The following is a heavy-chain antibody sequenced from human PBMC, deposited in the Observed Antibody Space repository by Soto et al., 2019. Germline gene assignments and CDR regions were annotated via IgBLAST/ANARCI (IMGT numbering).Heavy chain of an antibody. V-gene: IGHV1-69*13. J-gene: IGHJ6*02. CDR1: GGTFSSYA. CDR3: ASVPYDSSGYYYVYYGMDV. Sequence: GASVKVSCKASGGTFSSYAISWVRQAPGQGLEWMGGIIPIFGTANYAQKFQGRVTITADESTSTAYMELSSLRSEDTAVYYCASVPYDSSGYYYVYYGMDVWGQGTTVTVSS. D-gene: IGHD3-22*01. CDR2: IIPIFGTA.